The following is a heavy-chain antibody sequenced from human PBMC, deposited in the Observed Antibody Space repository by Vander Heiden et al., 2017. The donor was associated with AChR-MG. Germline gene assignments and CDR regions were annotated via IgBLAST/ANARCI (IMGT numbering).Heavy chain of an antibody. CDR2: INHSGST. CDR1: GGSFSGYY. CDR3: ARRRRVGATRWGWFDP. Sequence: QVQLQQWGAGLLTPSETLSLTCAVFGGSFSGYYWSWIRQPPGKGLEWIGEINHSGSTNYNPSRKRRVTISVETSKNQFSLKRSSVTAADTAVYYCARRRRVGATRWGWFDPWGQGTLVTLSS. V-gene: IGHV4-34*01. D-gene: IGHD1-26*01. J-gene: IGHJ5*02.